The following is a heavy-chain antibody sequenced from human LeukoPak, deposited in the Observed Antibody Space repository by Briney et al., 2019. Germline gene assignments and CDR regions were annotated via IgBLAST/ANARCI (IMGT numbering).Heavy chain of an antibody. CDR1: GYTFTSYA. CDR2: INAGNGNT. Sequence: ASVKVSCKASGYTFTSYAMHWVRQAPGQRLEWMGWINAGNGNTKYSQKFQGRVTITRDTSASTAYMELSSLRSEDTAVYYCARADSSGYYPPFDYWGQGTLVTVSS. J-gene: IGHJ4*02. V-gene: IGHV1-3*01. CDR3: ARADSSGYYPPFDY. D-gene: IGHD3-22*01.